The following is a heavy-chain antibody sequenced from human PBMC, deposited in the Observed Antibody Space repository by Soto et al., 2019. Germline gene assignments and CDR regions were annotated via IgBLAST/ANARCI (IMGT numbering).Heavy chain of an antibody. J-gene: IGHJ4*02. D-gene: IGHD3-22*01. CDR2: ISAYNGNT. CDR3: ARDFFHSSGYYYVPAPGY. CDR1: GYTFTSYG. Sequence: ASEKVSCKASGYTFTSYGISWVRQAPGQGLEWMGWISAYNGNTNYAQKLQGRVTMTTDTSTSTAYMELRSLRSDDTAVYYCARDFFHSSGYYYVPAPGYWGQGTLVTVSS. V-gene: IGHV1-18*01.